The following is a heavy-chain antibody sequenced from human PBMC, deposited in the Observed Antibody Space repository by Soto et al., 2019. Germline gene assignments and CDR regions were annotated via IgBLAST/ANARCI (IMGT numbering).Heavy chain of an antibody. CDR1: GYSFTSYW. D-gene: IGHD3-9*01. CDR2: IYPGDSDT. CDR3: ARQVYDILTGYSDVEYYFDY. V-gene: IGHV5-51*01. Sequence: GESLKISCKGSGYSFTSYWIGWVRQMPGKGLEWMGIIYPGDSDTRYSPSFQGQVTISADKSISTAYLQWSSLKASDTAMYYCARQVYDILTGYSDVEYYFDYWGQGTLVTVSS. J-gene: IGHJ4*02.